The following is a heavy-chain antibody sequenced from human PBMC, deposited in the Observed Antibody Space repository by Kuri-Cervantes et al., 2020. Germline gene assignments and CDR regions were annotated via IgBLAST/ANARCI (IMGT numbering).Heavy chain of an antibody. D-gene: IGHD4-17*01. CDR1: GFTFSSYA. CDR3: ARGDGDYFSFDY. V-gene: IGHV3-30-3*01. J-gene: IGHJ4*02. Sequence: LSLTCSASGFTFSSYAMHWVRQAPGKGLEWVAVISYDGSNKYYADSVKGRFTISRDNSKNTLYLQMNSLRAEDTAVYSCARGDGDYFSFDYWGQGTLVTVSS. CDR2: ISYDGSNK.